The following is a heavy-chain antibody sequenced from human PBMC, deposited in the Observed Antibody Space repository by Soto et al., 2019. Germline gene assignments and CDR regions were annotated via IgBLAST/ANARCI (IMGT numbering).Heavy chain of an antibody. CDR2: IYYSGST. V-gene: IGHV4-59*08. J-gene: IGHJ4*02. D-gene: IGHD3-10*01. Sequence: SETLSPTCTVSGVSFSTYYWSWIRQTPGKGLVWIGTIYYSGSTTYNPSLKSRVTISVDTSKNQFSLKLNSMTAADTAVYYCARHNYGSGSTYFDYWGQGTLVTVSS. CDR3: ARHNYGSGSTYFDY. CDR1: GVSFSTYY.